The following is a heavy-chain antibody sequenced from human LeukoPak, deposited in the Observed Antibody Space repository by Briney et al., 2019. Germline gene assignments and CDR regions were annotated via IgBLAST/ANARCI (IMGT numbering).Heavy chain of an antibody. CDR3: AISGVTTVGY. D-gene: IGHD4-11*01. Sequence: GGSLRLSCAASGFTFSSYSMNWVRQAPGKGLEWVSSISSSSSYIYYADSVKGRFTISRDTAKNSLYLQMNSLRAEDTAVYYCAISGVTTVGYWGQGTLVTVSS. V-gene: IGHV3-21*01. CDR1: GFTFSSYS. CDR2: ISSSSSYI. J-gene: IGHJ4*02.